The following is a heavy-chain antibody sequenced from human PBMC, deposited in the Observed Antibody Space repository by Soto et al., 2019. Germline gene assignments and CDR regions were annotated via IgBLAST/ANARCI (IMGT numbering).Heavy chain of an antibody. D-gene: IGHD3-3*01. CDR1: GGTFSSYA. V-gene: IGHV1-69*01. CDR3: ARDKRFLEWLSNNWFDP. Sequence: QVQLVQSGAEVKKPGSSVKFSCKASGGTFSSYAISWVRHAPGQGLEWMGGIIPIFGTANYAQKFQGRVTITADESTSTAYMELSSLRSEDKAVYDCARDKRFLEWLSNNWFDPWGQGTLVTVSS. J-gene: IGHJ5*02. CDR2: IIPIFGTA.